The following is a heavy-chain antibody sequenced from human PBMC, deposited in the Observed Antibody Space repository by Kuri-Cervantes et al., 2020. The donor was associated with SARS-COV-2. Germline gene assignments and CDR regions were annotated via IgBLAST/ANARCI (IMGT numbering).Heavy chain of an antibody. V-gene: IGHV3-30*18. CDR1: GFKFSRTD. D-gene: IGHD2-15*01. J-gene: IGHJ5*02. CDR2: ISYDGNNK. CDR3: AKDSAGAHDL. Sequence: GGSLRLSCAASGFKFSRTDMHWVRQAPGKGLEWVAFISYDGNNKKCIASGKGRFTISRDNSQNKLYLQMRSLRPEDTAMYYCAKDSAGAHDLWGQGTLVTVSS.